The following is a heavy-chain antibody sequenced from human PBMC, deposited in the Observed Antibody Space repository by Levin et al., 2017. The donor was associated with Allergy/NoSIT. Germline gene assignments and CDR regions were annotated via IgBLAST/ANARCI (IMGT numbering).Heavy chain of an antibody. D-gene: IGHD3-22*01. Sequence: KISCKASGGTFSSYTISWVRQAPGQGLEWMGRIIPILGIANYAQKFQGRVTITADKSTSTAYMELSSLRSEDTAVYYCARALGHYYDSSGYGLGPGNTHFDYWGQGTLVTVSS. CDR3: ARALGHYYDSSGYGLGPGNTHFDY. CDR1: GGTFSSYT. J-gene: IGHJ4*02. CDR2: IIPILGIA. V-gene: IGHV1-69*02.